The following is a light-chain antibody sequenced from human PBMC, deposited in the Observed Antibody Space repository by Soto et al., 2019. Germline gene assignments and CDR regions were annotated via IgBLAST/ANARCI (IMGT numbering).Light chain of an antibody. CDR2: GAS. CDR1: QSVSSSY. CDR3: QQYGSSPPFA. Sequence: IVLTQSPDTLSLSPGERATLSCRASQSVSSSYLAWYQQKPGQAHRLLLYGASSRATGIPGRFSGSGSGTDFTLTINRLEPEDFAVYYCQQYGSSPPFAFGPGTKVDI. V-gene: IGKV3-20*01. J-gene: IGKJ3*01.